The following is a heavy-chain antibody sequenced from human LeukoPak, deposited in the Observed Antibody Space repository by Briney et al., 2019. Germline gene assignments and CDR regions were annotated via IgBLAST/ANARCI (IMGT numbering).Heavy chain of an antibody. Sequence: QPGGSLRLSCAASGFTFSSYAMSWGRQAPGKGLELVSAINGSGSSTYYADSVKGRVSISRDNSKNTLYLQMNSLRVEDTALYYCARDFWDDFEYFDLWGRGTLVTVSS. V-gene: IGHV3-23*01. CDR3: ARDFWDDFEYFDL. J-gene: IGHJ2*01. D-gene: IGHD3-3*01. CDR2: INGSGSST. CDR1: GFTFSSYA.